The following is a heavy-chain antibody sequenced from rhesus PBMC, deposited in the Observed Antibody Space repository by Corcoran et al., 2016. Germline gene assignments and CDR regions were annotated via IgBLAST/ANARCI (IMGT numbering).Heavy chain of an antibody. V-gene: IGHV4-65*01. Sequence: QVQLQESGPGLVKPSETLSLTCAVSGGSVSSSNWWSWIRQPPGKGLVWSGYISGSSASTYYHPSLKSRVPISTATSKTPFSLKLSSVTAADTAVYYCARVGATPYFDYWGQGVLVTVSS. CDR3: ARVGATPYFDY. CDR1: GGSVSSSNW. D-gene: IGHD1-44*02. J-gene: IGHJ4*01. CDR2: ISGSSAST.